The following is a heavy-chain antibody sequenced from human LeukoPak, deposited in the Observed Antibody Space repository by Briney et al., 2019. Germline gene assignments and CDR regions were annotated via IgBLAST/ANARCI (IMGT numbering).Heavy chain of an antibody. CDR3: ATGLVGATRIDY. V-gene: IGHV1-24*01. CDR2: FDPEDGET. D-gene: IGHD1-26*01. CDR1: GYTLTELS. J-gene: IGHJ4*02. Sequence: WASVKVSCKVSGYTLTELSMHWVRQAPGKGLEWMGGFDPEDGETIYAQKFQGRVTMTEDTSTDTAYVELSSLRSEDTAVYYCATGLVGATRIDYWGQGTLVTVPS.